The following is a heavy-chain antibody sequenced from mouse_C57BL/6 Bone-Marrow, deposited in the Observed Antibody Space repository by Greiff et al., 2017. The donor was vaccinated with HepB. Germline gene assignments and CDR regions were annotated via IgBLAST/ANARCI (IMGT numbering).Heavy chain of an antibody. CDR1: GYTFTSYW. J-gene: IGHJ3*01. CDR2: IDPSDSYT. CDR3: ARDSNYGFAY. V-gene: IGHV1-59*01. Sequence: QVQLQQPGAELVRPGTSVKLSCKASGYTFTSYWMHWVKQRPGQGLEWIGVIDPSDSYTNYNQKFKGKATLTVDTSSSTAYMQLSSLTSEDSAVYYCARDSNYGFAYWGQGTRVTVSA. D-gene: IGHD2-5*01.